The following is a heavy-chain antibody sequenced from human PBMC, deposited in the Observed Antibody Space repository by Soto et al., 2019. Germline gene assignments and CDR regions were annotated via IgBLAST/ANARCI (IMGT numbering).Heavy chain of an antibody. CDR1: GFTFSTYG. V-gene: IGHV3-23*01. Sequence: AGGSLRLSCAASGFTFSTYGMSWVRQAPGKGLERVSGISDSGVNTYYADSVKGRFTISRDNSKETLDLQMNSLRAEDTAVYYCARLQWQWRSMDVWGKGTTVTVSS. J-gene: IGHJ6*03. CDR2: ISDSGVNT. CDR3: ARLQWQWRSMDV. D-gene: IGHD6-19*01.